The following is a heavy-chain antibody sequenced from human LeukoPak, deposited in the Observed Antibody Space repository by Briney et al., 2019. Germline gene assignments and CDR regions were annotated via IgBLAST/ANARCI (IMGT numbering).Heavy chain of an antibody. CDR2: ISSSSSYI. V-gene: IGHV3-21*01. J-gene: IGHJ4*02. CDR1: GFTFSSYS. CDR3: ARDRARSYYYDSSGYYSPFDY. Sequence: GSLRLSCAASGFTFSSYSMNWVRQAPGKGLEWVSSISSSSSYIYYADSVKGRFTISRDNAKNSLYLQMNSLRAEDTAVYYCARDRARSYYYDSSGYYSPFDYWGQGTLVTVSS. D-gene: IGHD3-22*01.